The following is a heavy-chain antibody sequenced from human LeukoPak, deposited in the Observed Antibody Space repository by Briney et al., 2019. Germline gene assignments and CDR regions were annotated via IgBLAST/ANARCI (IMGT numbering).Heavy chain of an antibody. V-gene: IGHV4-30-2*01. J-gene: IGHJ4*02. D-gene: IGHD2-15*01. CDR1: GGSISSGGYY. CDR3: ARVGYCSGGSCSSGVDY. Sequence: PSQTLSLTCTVSGGSISSGGYYWSWIRQPPGKGLEWIGEINHSGSTNYNPFLKSRVTISVDTSKNQFSLKLSSVTAADTAVYYCARVGYCSGGSCSSGVDYWGQGTLVTVSS. CDR2: INHSGST.